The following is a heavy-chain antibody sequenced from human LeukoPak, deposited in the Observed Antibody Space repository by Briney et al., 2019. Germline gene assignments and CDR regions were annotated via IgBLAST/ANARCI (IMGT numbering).Heavy chain of an antibody. CDR1: RFSFSIYE. J-gene: IGHJ6*04. CDR3: AELGITMIGGA. Sequence: GGSLRLSCTASRFSFSIYEVNWVRQAPGKGLEWVSYISTSGSTIYYADSVKGRFTISRDNAKHSLYLQMNSLRAEDTAVYYCAELGITMIGGAWGKGTTVTISS. V-gene: IGHV3-48*03. D-gene: IGHD3-10*02. CDR2: ISTSGSTI.